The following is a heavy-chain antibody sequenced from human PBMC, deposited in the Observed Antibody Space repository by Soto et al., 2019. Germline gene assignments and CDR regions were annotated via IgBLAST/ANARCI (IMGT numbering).Heavy chain of an antibody. J-gene: IGHJ6*03. CDR3: PRQGIHYNSGSGDFFYYFYKYMDV. V-gene: IGHV1-3*01. D-gene: IGHD3-10*01. CDR2: VNAGNGDT. CDR1: GYTLTNYA. Sequence: QAQLVQSVAEVKKPGASVKVSRRSSGYTLTNYAVHWLRQAPGQALVWMVWVNAGNGDTKYYPTFQDRVNINSDTSARIVYMVLSSLRSEVTSVDHCPRQGIHYNSGSGDFFYYFYKYMDVWGKGTTVTVSS.